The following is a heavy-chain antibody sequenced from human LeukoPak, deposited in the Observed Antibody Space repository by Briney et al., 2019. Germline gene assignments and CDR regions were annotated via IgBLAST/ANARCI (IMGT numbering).Heavy chain of an antibody. J-gene: IGHJ4*02. CDR2: ISGSGGST. CDR3: AKDRPFPEYYFDY. D-gene: IGHD2/OR15-2a*01. V-gene: IGHV3-23*01. CDR1: GFTFSSYS. Sequence: GGSLRLSCAASGFTFSSYSMNWVRQAPGKGLEWVSAISGSGGSTYYADSVKGRFTISRDNSKNTLYLQMNSLRAEDTAVYYCAKDRPFPEYYFDYWGQGTLVTVSS.